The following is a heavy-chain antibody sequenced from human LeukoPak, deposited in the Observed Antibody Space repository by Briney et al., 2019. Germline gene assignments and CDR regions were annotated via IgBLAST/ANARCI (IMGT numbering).Heavy chain of an antibody. J-gene: IGHJ4*02. CDR3: ASNINGPPEPVEPAAHFDY. D-gene: IGHD2-2*01. Sequence: PSETLSLTCAVSGYSISSGYYWGWIRQPPGKGLEWIGSIYHSGSTYYNPSLKRRVTISVDTSKNQFSLKLSSVTAADTAVYYCASNINGPPEPVEPAAHFDYWGQGTLVTVSS. CDR1: GYSISSGYY. V-gene: IGHV4-38-2*01. CDR2: IYHSGST.